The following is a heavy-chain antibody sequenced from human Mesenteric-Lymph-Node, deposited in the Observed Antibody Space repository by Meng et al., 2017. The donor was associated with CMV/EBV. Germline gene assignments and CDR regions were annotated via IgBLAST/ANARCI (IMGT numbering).Heavy chain of an antibody. CDR1: TFSSSA. Sequence: TFSSSAITWVRQAPGRGLEWMGGIIPIFGSTTNYAQKFQGRVTITTDESTTTAYMELSSLRSDDTAVYYCARGNGGVQQLVLGGFDPWGQGTLVTVSS. J-gene: IGHJ5*02. V-gene: IGHV1-69*05. D-gene: IGHD6-6*01. CDR2: IIPIFGSTT. CDR3: ARGNGGVQQLVLGGFDP.